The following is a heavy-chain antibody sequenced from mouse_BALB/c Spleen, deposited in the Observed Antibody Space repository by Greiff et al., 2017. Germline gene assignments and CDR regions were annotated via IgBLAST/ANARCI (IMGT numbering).Heavy chain of an antibody. J-gene: IGHJ4*01. CDR1: GFSLTSYD. Sequence: LVESGPGLVAPSQSLSITCTVSGFSLTSYDISWIRQPPGKGLEWLGVIWTGGGTNYNSAFMSRLSISKDNSKSQVFLKMNSLQTDDTAIYYCVRDGYYYAMDYWGQGTSVTVSS. V-gene: IGHV2-9-2*01. D-gene: IGHD2-2*01. CDR3: VRDGYYYAMDY. CDR2: IWTGGGT.